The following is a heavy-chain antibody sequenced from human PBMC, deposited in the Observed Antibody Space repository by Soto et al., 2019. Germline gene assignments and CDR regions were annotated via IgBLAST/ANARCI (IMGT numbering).Heavy chain of an antibody. V-gene: IGHV4-31*03. CDR3: ARNRRRSPHLWFGEPLGY. Sequence: PSETLSLTCTVSGGSISSGGYYWSWIRQHPGKGLEWIGYIHYSGSTYYNPSLKSRVTISVDTSKNQFSLKLSSVTAADTAVYYCARNRRRSPHLWFGEPLGYWGQGTLVTVSS. CDR1: GGSISSGGYY. CDR2: IHYSGST. D-gene: IGHD3-10*01. J-gene: IGHJ4*02.